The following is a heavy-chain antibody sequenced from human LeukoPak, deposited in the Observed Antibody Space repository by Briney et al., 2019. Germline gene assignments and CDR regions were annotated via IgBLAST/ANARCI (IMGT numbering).Heavy chain of an antibody. Sequence: SETLSLTCTVSGGSISNYFWSWIRQPPGKGLEWIGYIYYSGSTNYNPSLESRVTISVDTSKNQFSLKLDSVTAADTAVYYCARGRSGSYHSPFDYWGQGTLVTVSS. V-gene: IGHV4-59*01. CDR1: GGSISNYF. J-gene: IGHJ4*02. CDR2: IYYSGST. CDR3: ARGRSGSYHSPFDY. D-gene: IGHD1-26*01.